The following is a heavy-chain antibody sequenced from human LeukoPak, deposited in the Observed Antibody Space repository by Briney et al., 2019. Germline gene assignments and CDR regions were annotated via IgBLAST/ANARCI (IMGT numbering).Heavy chain of an antibody. J-gene: IGHJ6*03. Sequence: SETLSLTCTVSGGSISSYYWSWIRQPAGKGLEWIGRIYTSGSTNYNPSHKSRVTMSVDTSKNQFSLKLSSVTAADTAVYYCARHYGDYAYYYYMDVWGKGTTVTVSS. CDR2: IYTSGST. V-gene: IGHV4-4*07. D-gene: IGHD4-17*01. CDR3: ARHYGDYAYYYYMDV. CDR1: GGSISSYY.